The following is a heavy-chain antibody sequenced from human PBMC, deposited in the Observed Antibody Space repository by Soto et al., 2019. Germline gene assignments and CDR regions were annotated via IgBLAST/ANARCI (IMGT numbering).Heavy chain of an antibody. J-gene: IGHJ4*02. D-gene: IGHD3-3*01. Sequence: QVQLQESGPGLVKPSETLSLACSVSGDSITHNYWSWIRQPPGKGLEWIAYISHSARINYNPSLKSRVSISLDTSKNQFSLRVNSLTPADTAVYYCARNQGSGVSDYWGQGTLVTVSS. CDR1: GDSITHNY. CDR3: ARNQGSGVSDY. CDR2: ISHSARI. V-gene: IGHV4-59*01.